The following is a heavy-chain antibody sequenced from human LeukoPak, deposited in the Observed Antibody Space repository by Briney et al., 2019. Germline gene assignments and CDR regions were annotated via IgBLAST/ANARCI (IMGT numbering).Heavy chain of an antibody. V-gene: IGHV4-61*08. J-gene: IGHJ4*02. CDR3: ARVKGGNSGVWSDY. D-gene: IGHD4-23*01. CDR2: IYYSGST. CDR1: GGSISSGGYY. Sequence: SETLSLTCTVSGGSISSGGYYWNWIRQHPGKGLEWIGYIYYSGSTNYNPSLKSRVTISVDTSKNQFSLKLSSVTAADTAVYYCARVKGGNSGVWSDYWGQGTLVTVSS.